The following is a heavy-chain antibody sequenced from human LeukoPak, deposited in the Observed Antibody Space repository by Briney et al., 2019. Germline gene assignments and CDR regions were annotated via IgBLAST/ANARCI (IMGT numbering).Heavy chain of an antibody. J-gene: IGHJ6*04. CDR1: GGSISGYF. V-gene: IGHV4-59*01. CDR3: ARHADIAAYREGLDV. D-gene: IGHD2-15*01. CDR2: IYYRGNT. Sequence: SETLFLTCTVSGGSISGYFWSWIRQPPGEGLEWIGYIYYRGNTIYNLSLKSRATISVDTSKNLFSLELTSVTTADTAVYYCARHADIAAYREGLDVWGRGTTVTVSS.